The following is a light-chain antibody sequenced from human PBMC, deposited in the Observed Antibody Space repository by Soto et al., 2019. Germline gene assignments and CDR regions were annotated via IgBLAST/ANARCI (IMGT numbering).Light chain of an antibody. V-gene: IGKV1-5*03. CDR1: QTFSTS. J-gene: IGKJ1*01. Sequence: DIQMTQSPSTLSASVGDRVTITCRASQTFSTSLAWYQQKPGQAPKLLIYKASSLESGLPSRFSGSGSGTEFTLTISSLQPDDFATYYCQQYSSYPWTFGQGTKVEIK. CDR2: KAS. CDR3: QQYSSYPWT.